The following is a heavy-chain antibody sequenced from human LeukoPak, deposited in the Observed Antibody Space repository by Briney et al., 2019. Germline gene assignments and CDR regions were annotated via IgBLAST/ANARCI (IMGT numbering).Heavy chain of an antibody. CDR3: TRDRGTSNWSDP. CDR1: GFTFSAYS. V-gene: IGHV3-48*01. J-gene: IGHJ5*02. D-gene: IGHD2-2*01. Sequence: GGSLRFPCAASGFTFSAYSLNWVRQAPGKGLDWVSYISSRSFTIYYADSVMGRSAISRDDSKDTAFLHMDSLKTEDTALYYCTRDRGTSNWSDPWGQGTLVTVSS. CDR2: ISSRSFTI.